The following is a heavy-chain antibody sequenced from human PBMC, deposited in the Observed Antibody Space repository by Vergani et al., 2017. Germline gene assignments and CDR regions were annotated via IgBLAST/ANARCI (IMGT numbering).Heavy chain of an antibody. CDR3: ARGRYYDFWSGYPYYYYYGMDV. J-gene: IGHJ6*02. Sequence: QVQLQESGPGLVKPSETLSLTCAVYGGSFSGYYWSWIRQPPGKGLEWIGEINHSGSTNYNPSLKSRVTISVDTSKNQFSLKLSSVTAADTAVYYCARGRYYDFWSGYPYYYYYGMDVWGQGTTVTVSS. CDR2: INHSGST. D-gene: IGHD3-3*01. V-gene: IGHV4-34*01. CDR1: GGSFSGYY.